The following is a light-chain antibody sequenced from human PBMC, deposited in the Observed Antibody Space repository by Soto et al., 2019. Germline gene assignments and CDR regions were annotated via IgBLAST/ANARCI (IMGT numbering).Light chain of an antibody. Sequence: DIQMTQSPSTLSSSVGDRVTISCRASQRISTWLAWYQQNPGKAPRLLIYGASSLNSGVPARFSGSGSGTEFTLTISSLQPDDFATYYCQQYNSFSITFGQGTRLEI. CDR3: QQYNSFSIT. V-gene: IGKV1-5*01. CDR2: GAS. CDR1: QRISTW. J-gene: IGKJ5*01.